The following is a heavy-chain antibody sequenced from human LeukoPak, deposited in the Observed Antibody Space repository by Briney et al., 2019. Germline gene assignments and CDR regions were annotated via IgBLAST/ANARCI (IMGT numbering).Heavy chain of an antibody. V-gene: IGHV1-69*05. CDR2: IIPIFGTA. CDR3: ARLDTFDI. Sequence: SVKVSCKASGGTFSSYAISWVRQAPGQGLEWMGGIIPIFGTANYAQKFQGRVTITTDESTSTACMDLLRSEDTAVYYCARLDTFDIWGQGTMVTVSS. J-gene: IGHJ3*02. CDR1: GGTFSSYA.